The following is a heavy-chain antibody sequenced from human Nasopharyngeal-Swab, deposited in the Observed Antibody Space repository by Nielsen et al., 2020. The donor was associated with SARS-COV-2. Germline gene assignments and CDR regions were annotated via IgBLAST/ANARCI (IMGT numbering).Heavy chain of an antibody. D-gene: IGHD3-10*01. Sequence: GGSLRLSCAVSGFTFHDYTMPFFLHSPFPCLSWVSLISWDATSIYYADSVKGRFTISRDNSKNSLYLQMSSLSAGDTALYYCARDRSVTSGGYFDYWGQGTLVTVSS. J-gene: IGHJ4*02. CDR2: ISWDATSI. CDR1: GFTFHDYT. CDR3: ARDRSVTSGGYFDY. V-gene: IGHV3-43*01.